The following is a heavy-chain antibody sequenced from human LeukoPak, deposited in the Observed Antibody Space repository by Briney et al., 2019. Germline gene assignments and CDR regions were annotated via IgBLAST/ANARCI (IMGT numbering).Heavy chain of an antibody. J-gene: IGHJ2*01. D-gene: IGHD6-19*01. CDR2: INHSGST. V-gene: IGHV4-34*01. CDR1: GGSFSGYY. CDR3: ARVAHASGGYSSGWYVYWYFDL. Sequence: SETLSLTCAVYGGSFSGYYWSWIRQPPGKGLEWIGEINHSGSTNYNPSLKSRVTISVDTSKNQFSLKLRSMTAEDTAVYYCARVAHASGGYSSGWYVYWYFDLWGRGTLVTVSS.